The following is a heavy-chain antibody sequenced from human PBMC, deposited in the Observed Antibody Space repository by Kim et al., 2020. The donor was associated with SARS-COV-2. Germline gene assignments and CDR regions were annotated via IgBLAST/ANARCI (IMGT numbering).Heavy chain of an antibody. CDR3: ARDRIVGATAQYYFDY. V-gene: IGHV4-31*02. Sequence: SLKSRVTISVDTAKTQFSLKLSSVTAADTAVYYCARDRIVGATAQYYFDYWGQGTLVTVSS. J-gene: IGHJ4*02. D-gene: IGHD1-26*01.